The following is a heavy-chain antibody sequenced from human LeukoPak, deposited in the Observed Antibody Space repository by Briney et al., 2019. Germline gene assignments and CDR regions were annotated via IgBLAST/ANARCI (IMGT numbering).Heavy chain of an antibody. CDR1: GFTVSSNY. CDR3: AKEPLRIAARPVWFDP. D-gene: IGHD6-6*01. CDR2: ISGSGDNT. Sequence: GGSLRLSCAASGFTVSSNYMTWVRQAPGEGLEWVSAISGSGDNTYYADSVKGRFTISRDNSKNTLYLQMNGLRADDTAVYYCAKEPLRIAARPVWFDPWGQGTLVTVSS. J-gene: IGHJ5*02. V-gene: IGHV3-23*01.